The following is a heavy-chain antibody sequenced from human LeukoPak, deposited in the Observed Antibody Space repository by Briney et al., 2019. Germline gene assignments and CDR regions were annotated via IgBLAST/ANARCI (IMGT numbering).Heavy chain of an antibody. V-gene: IGHV4-34*01. J-gene: IGHJ5*02. CDR2: LNHSGST. Sequence: SETLSLTCAVYGGSFNGYYWSWLRPPQGQGVEWIGKLNHSGSTNYHPSHKSRVTISVNTSKNEFSVKGSSVTAATTAVYYCAGLNDCWFDPWGQGTLVTVSS. CDR3: AGLNDCWFDP. CDR1: GGSFNGYY. D-gene: IGHD1-1*01.